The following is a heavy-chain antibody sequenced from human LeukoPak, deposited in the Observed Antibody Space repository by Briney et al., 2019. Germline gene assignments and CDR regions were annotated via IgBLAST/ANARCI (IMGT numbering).Heavy chain of an antibody. Sequence: GGSLRLSCAASGFTVSNSYLSWVRQAPGKGLEWVSIIYSGGSTYYADSVKGRFTISRDNSKNTLYLQMNSLRAEDTAVYYCASDSGSYRLQFDYWGQGTLVTVSS. J-gene: IGHJ4*02. CDR3: ASDSGSYRLQFDY. CDR1: GFTVSNSY. D-gene: IGHD1-26*01. V-gene: IGHV3-53*01. CDR2: IYSGGST.